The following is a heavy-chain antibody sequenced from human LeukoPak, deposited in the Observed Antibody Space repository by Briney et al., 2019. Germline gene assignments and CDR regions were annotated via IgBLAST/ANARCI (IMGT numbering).Heavy chain of an antibody. CDR3: ARDTTYFGRSFDY. CDR2: IYSGGST. D-gene: IGHD2/OR15-2a*01. J-gene: IGHJ4*02. CDR1: GLTVSSNY. Sequence: GGSLRLSCAASGLTVSSNYMSWVRQAPGKGLEWVSVIYSGGSTYYADSVKGRFTISRDNSKNTLYLQMNSLRAEDTAVYYCARDTTYFGRSFDYWGQGTLVTVSS. V-gene: IGHV3-66*01.